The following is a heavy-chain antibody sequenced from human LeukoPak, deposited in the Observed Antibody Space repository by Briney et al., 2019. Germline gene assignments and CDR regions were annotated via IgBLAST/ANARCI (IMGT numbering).Heavy chain of an antibody. D-gene: IGHD1-7*01. V-gene: IGHV4-61*02. CDR1: GGSLSSSSYY. J-gene: IGHJ4*02. Sequence: SETLSLTCTVSGGSLSSSSYYWSWIRQPAGKGLEWIGRFYSSGSTNYNPSLKSRVTISVDTSKNQFSLKLSSVTAADSAVYYCAREFTGTTEDLNFDSWGQGTLVTVSS. CDR3: AREFTGTTEDLNFDS. CDR2: FYSSGST.